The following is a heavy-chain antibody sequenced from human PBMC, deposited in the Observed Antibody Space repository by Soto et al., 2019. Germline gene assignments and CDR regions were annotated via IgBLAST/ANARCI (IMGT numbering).Heavy chain of an antibody. D-gene: IGHD5-12*01. Sequence: GASVTVSCKASGYTFTGHYIHWVRQAPEQGPEWMGEIGPESGATRYAQKFQGRVTMTMDMSIITVYMELSNLSPDDTAVYYCGRGRSGQIVVFYWGQGTPVTVSS. CDR3: GRGRSGQIVVFY. CDR2: IGPESGAT. CDR1: GYTFTGHY. V-gene: IGHV1-2*02. J-gene: IGHJ4*02.